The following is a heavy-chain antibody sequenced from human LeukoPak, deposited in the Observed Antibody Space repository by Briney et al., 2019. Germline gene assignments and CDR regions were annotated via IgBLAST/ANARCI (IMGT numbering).Heavy chain of an antibody. CDR2: ITYDGSNK. CDR3: ARGPSGYHNT. Sequence: PGGSLRLSCAASGFTLSNYAMHWVRQAPGKGLEWVAIITYDGSNKDYADVVKGRFTISRDNSKNTLYLQMNSLRAEDTALYYCARGPSGYHNTGGQGTLVTVSS. D-gene: IGHD5-12*01. V-gene: IGHV3-30*04. CDR1: GFTLSNYA. J-gene: IGHJ4*02.